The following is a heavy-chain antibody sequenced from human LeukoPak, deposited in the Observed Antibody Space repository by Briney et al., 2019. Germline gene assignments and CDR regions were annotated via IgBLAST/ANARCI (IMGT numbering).Heavy chain of an antibody. D-gene: IGHD6-13*01. CDR3: ARDRVPGYSSSSGEFDY. CDR2: ISSSSSYI. J-gene: IGHJ4*02. CDR1: GFTFSSYS. V-gene: IGHV3-21*01. Sequence: PGGSLRLSCAASGFTFSSYSMNWVRQAPGKGLEWVSSISSSSSYIYYADSVKGRFTISRDNAKNSLYLQMNSLRAEDTVVYYCARDRVPGYSSSSGEFDYWGQGTLVTVSS.